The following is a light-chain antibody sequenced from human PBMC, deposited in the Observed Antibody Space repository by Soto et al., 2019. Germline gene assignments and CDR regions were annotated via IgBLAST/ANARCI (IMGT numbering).Light chain of an antibody. J-gene: IGKJ1*01. CDR2: KAS. V-gene: IGKV1-5*03. CDR1: QSISAW. CDR3: QQYNSYSRT. Sequence: IQLTQSPSSLSASVGDRVTITCRASQSISAWLAWYQQKPGKVPKLLIYKASSLESGVPSRFSGSGSGTEFTLTISSLQPDDFATYYCQQYNSYSRTFGQGTKVDNK.